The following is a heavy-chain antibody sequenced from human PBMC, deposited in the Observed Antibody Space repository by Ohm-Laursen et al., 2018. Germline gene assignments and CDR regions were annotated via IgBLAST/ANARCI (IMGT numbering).Heavy chain of an antibody. CDR2: ITGSGGST. V-gene: IGHV3-23*01. D-gene: IGHD6-13*01. CDR3: AKQPPTPAGTYDY. Sequence: SLRLSRAASGFTFSNYAMSWVRQAPRKGLEWVSAITGSGGSTYYADSVKGRFTISRDNSKNTLYLQMNSLRAEDTAVYYCAKQPPTPAGTYDYWGQGTLVTVSS. CDR1: GFTFSNYA. J-gene: IGHJ4*02.